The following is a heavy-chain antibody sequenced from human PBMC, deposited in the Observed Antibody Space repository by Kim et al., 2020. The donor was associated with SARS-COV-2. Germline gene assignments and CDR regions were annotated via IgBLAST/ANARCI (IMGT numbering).Heavy chain of an antibody. Sequence: GESLKISCKGSGYSFTSYWIGWVRQMPGKGLEWMGIIYPGDSDTRYSPSFQGQVTISADKSISTAYLQWSSLKASDTAMYYCARHESSYAGPYYYYGMDVWGQGTTVTVSS. CDR3: ARHESSYAGPYYYYGMDV. V-gene: IGHV5-51*01. CDR1: GYSFTSYW. J-gene: IGHJ6*02. CDR2: IYPGDSDT. D-gene: IGHD2-8*01.